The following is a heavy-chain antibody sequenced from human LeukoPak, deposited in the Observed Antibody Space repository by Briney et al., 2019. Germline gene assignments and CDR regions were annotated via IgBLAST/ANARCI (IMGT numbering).Heavy chain of an antibody. V-gene: IGHV4-30-4*08. CDR2: IYYTGST. D-gene: IGHD6-13*01. Sequence: SETLSLTCTVSGGSIRSGDYYWSWIRQPPGKGLEWIGYIYYTGSTNYNPSLKSRVTISVDMSKNQFSLKLNSVTAADTAVYYCARVGVNSSSWYYFDYWGQGTLVTVSS. CDR3: ARVGVNSSSWYYFDY. J-gene: IGHJ4*02. CDR1: GGSIRSGDYY.